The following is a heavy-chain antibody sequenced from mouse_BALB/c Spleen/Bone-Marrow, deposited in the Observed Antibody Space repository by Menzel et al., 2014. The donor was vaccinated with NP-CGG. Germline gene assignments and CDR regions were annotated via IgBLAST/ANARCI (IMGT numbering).Heavy chain of an antibody. J-gene: IGHJ4*01. D-gene: IGHD2-1*01. CDR3: NGNYYAMDY. Sequence: EVQVVESGAELVRPGASVKLSCTASGFNIKDYYMHWVKQRPEQGLEWIGWIDPENGDTEYAPKFQGKATMTADTSSNTAYLQLSSLTSEDTAVYYCNGNYYAMDYWGQGTSVTVSS. V-gene: IGHV14-4*02. CDR1: GFNIKDYY. CDR2: IDPENGDT.